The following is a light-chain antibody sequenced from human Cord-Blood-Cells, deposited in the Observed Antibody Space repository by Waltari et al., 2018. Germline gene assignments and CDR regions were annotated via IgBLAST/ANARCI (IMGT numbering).Light chain of an antibody. CDR1: QSISSY. CDR2: AAS. V-gene: IGKV1-39*01. J-gene: IGKJ1*01. CDR3: QQSYSTLWT. Sequence: DIQMTPSPSYLSESVSDRVTITCRASQSISSYLNGYHQKTAKAPKLLIYAASSLQSGVQSRFTDSGSGTAFTLTINILQPEDFTTYYCQQSYSTLWTFGQGTKVEIK.